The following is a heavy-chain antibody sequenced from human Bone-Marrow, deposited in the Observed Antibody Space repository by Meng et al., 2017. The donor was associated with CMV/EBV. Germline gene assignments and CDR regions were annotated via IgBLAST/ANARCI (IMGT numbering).Heavy chain of an antibody. J-gene: IGHJ6*02. CDR3: ARWDSNCSSTSCSPGYLYYGMDV. V-gene: IGHV3-21*01. Sequence: GESLKISCAASGFTFSSYSMNWVRQAPGKGLEWVSSISSSSSYIYYADSVKGRFTISRDNAKNSLYLQMNSLRAEDTAVYYCARWDSNCSSTSCSPGYLYYGMDVWGQGTTVTVSS. D-gene: IGHD2-2*01. CDR2: ISSSSSYI. CDR1: GFTFSSYS.